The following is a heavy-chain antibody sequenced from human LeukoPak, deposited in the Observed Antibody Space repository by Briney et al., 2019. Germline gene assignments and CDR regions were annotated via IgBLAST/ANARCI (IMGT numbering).Heavy chain of an antibody. Sequence: SVKVSCKASGGTFSSYAISWVRQAPGQGLEWMGGIIPIFGTANYAQKFQGRVTITADKSTSTAYMELSSLRSEDTAVYYCASQLLWFGELRWFDPWGQGTLVTVSS. CDR1: GGTFSSYA. J-gene: IGHJ5*02. V-gene: IGHV1-69*06. CDR2: IIPIFGTA. CDR3: ASQLLWFGELRWFDP. D-gene: IGHD3-10*01.